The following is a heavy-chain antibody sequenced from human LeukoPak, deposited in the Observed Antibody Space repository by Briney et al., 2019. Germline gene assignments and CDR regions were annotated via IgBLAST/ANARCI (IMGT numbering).Heavy chain of an antibody. Sequence: SETLSLTFAVYGGSFSGYYWSWIRQPPGKGLEWIGEINHSGSTNYNPSLKSRVTISVDTSKNQFSLKLSSVTAADTAVYYCATKDTAMVTAYIDYWGQGTLVTVSS. J-gene: IGHJ4*02. CDR1: GGSFSGYY. D-gene: IGHD5-18*01. CDR2: INHSGST. V-gene: IGHV4-34*01. CDR3: ATKDTAMVTAYIDY.